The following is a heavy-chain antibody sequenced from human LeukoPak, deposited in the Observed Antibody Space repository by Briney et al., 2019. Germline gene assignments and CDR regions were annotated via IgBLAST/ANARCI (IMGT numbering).Heavy chain of an antibody. CDR3: ARMSRYGSYADY. Sequence: ASVKVSCKASGYTFTSYGISWVRQAPGQGLEWMGWISAYNGNTNYAQKFQGRVTITRDTSASTAYMELSSLRSEDTAVYYCARMSRYGSYADYWGQGTLVTVSS. V-gene: IGHV1-18*01. CDR1: GYTFTSYG. D-gene: IGHD1-26*01. CDR2: ISAYNGNT. J-gene: IGHJ4*02.